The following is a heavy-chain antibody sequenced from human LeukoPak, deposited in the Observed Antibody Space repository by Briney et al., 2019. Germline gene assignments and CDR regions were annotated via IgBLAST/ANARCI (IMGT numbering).Heavy chain of an antibody. CDR1: GFTFSSYG. V-gene: IGHV3-30*03. Sequence: GRSLRLSCAASGFTFSSYGMHWVRQAPGKGLEWVAVISYDGSNKYYADSVKGRFTISRDNSKNTLYLQMNSLRAEDTAVYYCARGMDWDIVVVPADAGGDPFDYWGQGTLVTVSS. CDR3: ARGMDWDIVVVPADAGGDPFDY. J-gene: IGHJ4*02. CDR2: ISYDGSNK. D-gene: IGHD2-2*01.